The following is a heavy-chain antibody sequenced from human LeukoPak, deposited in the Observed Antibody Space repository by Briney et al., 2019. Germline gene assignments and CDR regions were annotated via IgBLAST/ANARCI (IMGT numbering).Heavy chain of an antibody. D-gene: IGHD6-13*01. CDR3: ARDHHSSWYYFQAVDI. CDR2: IKQDGSDK. J-gene: IGHJ3*02. V-gene: IGHV3-7*01. Sequence: PGGSLRLSCADSGFAFSSYWMSWVRQAPGKGLDWVANIKQDGSDKYYGDSVKGRFTISRDNAKNSLYLQMNSLRAEDTAVYYCARDHHSSWYYFQAVDIWGQGTMVTVSS. CDR1: GFAFSSYW.